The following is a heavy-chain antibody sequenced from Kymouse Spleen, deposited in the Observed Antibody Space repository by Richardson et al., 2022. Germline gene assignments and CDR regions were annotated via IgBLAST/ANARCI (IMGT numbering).Heavy chain of an antibody. CDR3: ARYYYGSGSYYDAFDI. D-gene: IGHD3-10*01. CDR1: GGSISSGGYY. CDR2: IYYSGST. J-gene: IGHJ3*02. Sequence: QVQLQESGPGLVKPSQTLSLTCTVSGGSISSGGYYWSWIRQHPGKGLEWIGYIYYSGSTYYNPSLKSRVTISVDTSKNQFSLKLSSVTAADTAVYYCARYYYGSGSYYDAFDIWGQGTMVTVSS. V-gene: IGHV4-31*03.